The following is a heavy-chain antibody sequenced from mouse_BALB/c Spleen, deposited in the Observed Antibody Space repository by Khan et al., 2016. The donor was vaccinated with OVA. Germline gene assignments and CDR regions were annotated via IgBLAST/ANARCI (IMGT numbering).Heavy chain of an antibody. CDR1: GYTFTDYY. CDR2: ISPGSGDT. J-gene: IGHJ3*01. D-gene: IGHD1-2*01. V-gene: IGHV1-77*01. CDR3: ARRNYFGYTFAY. Sequence: VQLQESGAELARPGASVKLSCKASGYTFTDYYINWVKQRTGQGLEWIGEISPGSGDTYYNEKFKGKATLTADKSSTTAYMLRSRLTSDASAGYFCARRNYFGYTFAYWGQGTLVTVSA.